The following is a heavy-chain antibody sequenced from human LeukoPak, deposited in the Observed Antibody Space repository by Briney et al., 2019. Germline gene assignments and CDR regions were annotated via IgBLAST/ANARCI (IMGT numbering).Heavy chain of an antibody. D-gene: IGHD4-17*01. CDR2: ISGSGGST. CDR3: AKDRVSLGTTVTTDY. CDR1: GFTFSSYA. Sequence: GGSLRLSCAASGFTFSSYAMSWVRQAPGKGLEWVSAISGSGGSTYYADSVKGRFTISRDNSKNTLYLQINSLRAEDTAVYYCAKDRVSLGTTVTTDYWGQGTLVTVSS. J-gene: IGHJ4*02. V-gene: IGHV3-23*01.